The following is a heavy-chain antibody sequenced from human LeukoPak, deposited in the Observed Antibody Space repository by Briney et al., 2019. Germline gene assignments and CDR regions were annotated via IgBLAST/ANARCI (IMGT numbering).Heavy chain of an antibody. V-gene: IGHV1-69*05. J-gene: IGHJ4*02. CDR2: IIPIFGTA. CDR1: GGTFSSYA. Sequence: SVKVSCKASGGTFSSYAIGWVRQAPGQGLEWMGGIIPIFGTANYAQKFQGRVTITTDESTSTAYMELSSLRSEDTAVYYCARDSRSGYYPYYFDYWGQGTLVTVSS. D-gene: IGHD3-22*01. CDR3: ARDSRSGYYPYYFDY.